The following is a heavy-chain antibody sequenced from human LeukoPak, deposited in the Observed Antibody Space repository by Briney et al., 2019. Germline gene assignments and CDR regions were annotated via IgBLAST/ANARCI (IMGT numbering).Heavy chain of an antibody. V-gene: IGHV3-11*01. D-gene: IGHD1-1*01. CDR2: ISSSGSTI. J-gene: IGHJ4*02. Sequence: KPGGSLRLSCAASGFTFSDYYMSWIRQAPGKGLEWVSYISSSGSTIYYADSVEGRFTISRDNAKNSLYLQMNSLKTEDTAVYHCTRDRGAYNLYDYWGQGTLVTVSS. CDR1: GFTFSDYY. CDR3: TRDRGAYNLYDY.